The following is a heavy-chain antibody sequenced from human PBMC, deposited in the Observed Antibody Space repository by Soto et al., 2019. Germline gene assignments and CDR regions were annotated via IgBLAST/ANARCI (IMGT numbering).Heavy chain of an antibody. CDR3: ARSYYDSTGSAVDP. J-gene: IGHJ5*02. V-gene: IGHV4-59*02. CDR2: MYFGGSF. Sequence: QMQLQASGPGLVKPSETLSLTCNVSGASVSNGYWSWIRQPPGEALEWIGFMYFGGSFNYNPSLTSRATISVETSKNQFSMKLTSVTASDTAVYYCARSYYDSTGSAVDPWGQGTLVTVSS. CDR1: GASVSNGY. D-gene: IGHD3-22*01.